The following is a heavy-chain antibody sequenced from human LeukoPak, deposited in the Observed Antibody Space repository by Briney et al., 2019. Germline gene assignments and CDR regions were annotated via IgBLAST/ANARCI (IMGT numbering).Heavy chain of an antibody. Sequence: PGGSLRLSCAASGFTFSDYNMNWVRQAPGKGPEWVSQISATSTTIKYADFVKGRFTNSRDNAKNSLNLQMNSLRADDTAVYYCVRDNLENQWLERSYWGQGALVTVSS. V-gene: IGHV3-48*01. CDR3: VRDNLENQWLERSY. CDR2: ISATSTTI. D-gene: IGHD6-19*01. CDR1: GFTFSDYN. J-gene: IGHJ4*02.